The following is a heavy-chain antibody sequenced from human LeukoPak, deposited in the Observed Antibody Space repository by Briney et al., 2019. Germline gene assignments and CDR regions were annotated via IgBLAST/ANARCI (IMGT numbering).Heavy chain of an antibody. V-gene: IGHV4-59*01. Sequence: PSETLSLTCTVSGGSISSYYWSWIRQPPGKGLEWIGYIYYSGSTNHNPSLKSRVTISVDTSKNQFSLKLSSVTAADTAVYYCARSWDTAMVRDWGQGTLVTVSS. CDR3: ARSWDTAMVRD. CDR1: GGSISSYY. J-gene: IGHJ4*02. CDR2: IYYSGST. D-gene: IGHD5-18*01.